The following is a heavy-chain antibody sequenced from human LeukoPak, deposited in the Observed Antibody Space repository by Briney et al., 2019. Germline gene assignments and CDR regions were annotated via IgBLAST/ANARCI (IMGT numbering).Heavy chain of an antibody. D-gene: IGHD1-26*01. J-gene: IGHJ4*02. CDR3: ARSDGWELLLY. CDR2: IIPIFGTA. V-gene: IGHV1-69*13. Sequence: GASVKVSCKASGGTFSSYAISWVRQAPGQGLEWMGGIIPIFGTANYAQKFQGRVTITADESTSTAYMELSSLRAEDTAVYYCARSDGWELLLYWGQGTLVTVSS. CDR1: GGTFSSYA.